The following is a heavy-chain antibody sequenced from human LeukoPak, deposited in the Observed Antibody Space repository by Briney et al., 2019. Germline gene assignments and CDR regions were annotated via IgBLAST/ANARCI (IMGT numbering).Heavy chain of an antibody. J-gene: IGHJ4*02. D-gene: IGHD2-15*01. CDR1: GYTLTELS. Sequence: ASVKVSCKVSGYTLTELSMHWVRQAPGKGLEWMGGFDPEGGETIYAQKFQGRVTMTEDTSTDTAYMELSSLRSEDTAVYYCATFRPDIVVVVAATPLDYWGQGTLVTVSS. CDR3: ATFRPDIVVVVAATPLDY. CDR2: FDPEGGET. V-gene: IGHV1-24*01.